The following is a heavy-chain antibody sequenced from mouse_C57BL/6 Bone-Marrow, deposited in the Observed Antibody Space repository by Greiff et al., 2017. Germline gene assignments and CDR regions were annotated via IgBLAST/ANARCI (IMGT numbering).Heavy chain of an antibody. Sequence: VQLQQSGAELVKPGASVKISCKASGYAFSSSWMNWVQQRPGKGLEWIGRIYPGDGDTNYNGKFKGKATLTADKSSSTAYMQLSSLTSEDSAVYFCASRYYDYAFYFDYWGQGTTLTVSS. J-gene: IGHJ2*01. V-gene: IGHV1-82*01. CDR2: IYPGDGDT. CDR3: ASRYYDYAFYFDY. D-gene: IGHD2-4*01. CDR1: GYAFSSSW.